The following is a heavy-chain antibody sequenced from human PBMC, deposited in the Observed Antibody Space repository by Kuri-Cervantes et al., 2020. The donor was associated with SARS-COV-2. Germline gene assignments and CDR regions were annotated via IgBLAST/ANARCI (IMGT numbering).Heavy chain of an antibody. CDR1: GGSISTYY. CDR3: AGFFYYDSSGFVANYYYMDV. Sequence: SETLSLTCLVSGGSISTYYWSWIRQSPGKGLEWIGDIYKSGSTKTNPSLKTRVTISVDTSKNQFSLKLSSVTAADTAVYYCAGFFYYDSSGFVANYYYMDVWGKGTTVTVSS. V-gene: IGHV4-59*08. CDR2: IYKSGST. D-gene: IGHD3-22*01. J-gene: IGHJ6*03.